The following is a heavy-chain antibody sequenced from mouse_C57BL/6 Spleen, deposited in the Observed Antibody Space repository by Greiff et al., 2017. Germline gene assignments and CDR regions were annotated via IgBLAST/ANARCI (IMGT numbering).Heavy chain of an antibody. J-gene: IGHJ3*01. CDR1: GYTFTSYW. CDR3: AIIYYGNYETWFAY. D-gene: IGHD2-1*01. Sequence: QVQLQQSGAELVKPGASVKVSCKASGYTFTSYWMHWVKQRPGQGLEWIGRIHPSDSDTNYNQKFKGKATLTVDKSSSTAYMQLSSLTSEDSAVYYCAIIYYGNYETWFAYWGQGTLVTVSA. CDR2: IHPSDSDT. V-gene: IGHV1-74*01.